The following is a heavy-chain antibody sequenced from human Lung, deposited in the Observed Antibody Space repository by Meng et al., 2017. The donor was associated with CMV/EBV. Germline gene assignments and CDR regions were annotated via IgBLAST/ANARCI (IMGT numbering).Heavy chain of an antibody. CDR1: TFTGLY. J-gene: IGHJ5*02. CDR2: VDPEDGET. Sequence: TFTGLYIHWVEQAPGKGLEWSGLVDPEDGETMYAEKFQGRVSITADLSTDTAYMELSSLTSEDTAIYYCATEEGYCSGTSCGWFDPWGQGTLVTVSS. D-gene: IGHD2-15*01. CDR3: ATEEGYCSGTSCGWFDP. V-gene: IGHV1-69-2*01.